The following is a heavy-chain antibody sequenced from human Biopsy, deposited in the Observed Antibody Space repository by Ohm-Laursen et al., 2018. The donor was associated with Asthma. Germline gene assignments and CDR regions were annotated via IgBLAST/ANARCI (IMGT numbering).Heavy chain of an antibody. Sequence: GTLSLTCAASGFTFSDYYMSWIRQAPGKGLEWISYINGKSNSIEYADSVKGRFTISRDNAKNSLYPQMNSLRAEDTAVYYCARDSYSSGLYDDFESWGQGTLVTVSS. CDR2: INGKSNSI. V-gene: IGHV3-11*01. D-gene: IGHD6-19*01. CDR1: GFTFSDYY. J-gene: IGHJ4*02. CDR3: ARDSYSSGLYDDFES.